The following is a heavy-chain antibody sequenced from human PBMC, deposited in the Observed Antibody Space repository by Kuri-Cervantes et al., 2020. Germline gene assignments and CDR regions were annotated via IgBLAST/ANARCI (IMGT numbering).Heavy chain of an antibody. CDR2: IYHSGST. J-gene: IGHJ3*02. D-gene: IGHD3-16*02. CDR1: GGSFSGYY. Sequence: ESLKISCAVYGGSFSGYYWSWIRQPPGKGLEWIGSIYHSGSTYYNPSLKSRVTISVDTSKNQFSLKLSSVTAADTAVYYCARDRWDYIWGSYRYEGHDAFDIWGQGTMVTVSS. CDR3: ARDRWDYIWGSYRYEGHDAFDI. V-gene: IGHV4-34*01.